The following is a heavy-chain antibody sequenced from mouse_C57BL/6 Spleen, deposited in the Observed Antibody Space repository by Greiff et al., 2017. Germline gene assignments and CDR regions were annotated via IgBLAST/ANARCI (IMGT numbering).Heavy chain of an antibody. V-gene: IGHV1-72*01. Sequence: QVQLQQPGAELVKPGASVKLSCKASGYTFTSYWMHWVKQRPGRGLEWIGRIDPNSGGTKYNEKFKSKATLTVDKPSSTAYMQLSSLTCEYSAVYYCARWPDCDPFCAMDDWGQGTSVTVSS. CDR2: IDPNSGGT. CDR1: GYTFTSYW. J-gene: IGHJ4*01. CDR3: ARWPDCDPFCAMDD.